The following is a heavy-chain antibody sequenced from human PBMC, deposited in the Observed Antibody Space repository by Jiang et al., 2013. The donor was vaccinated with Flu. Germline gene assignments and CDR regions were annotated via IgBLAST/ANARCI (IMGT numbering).Heavy chain of an antibody. Sequence: QLVESGGGLVQPGGSLRLSCAASGFTFSSYAMSWVRQAPGKGLEWVSAISGSGGSTYYADSVKGRFTISRDNSKNTLYLQMNSLRAEDTAVYYCAKDPITMIVVVTPRGGAFDIWGQGTMVTVSS. CDR2: ISGSGGST. J-gene: IGHJ3*02. CDR3: AKDPITMIVVVTPRGGAFDI. V-gene: IGHV3-23*04. D-gene: IGHD3-22*01. CDR1: GFTFSSYA.